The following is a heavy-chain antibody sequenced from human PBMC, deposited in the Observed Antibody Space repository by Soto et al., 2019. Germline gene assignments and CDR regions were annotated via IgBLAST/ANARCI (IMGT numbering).Heavy chain of an antibody. Sequence: PGGSLRLSCAASAFAVSTYAMTWVRQAPGKGREWVSVIIGWGGSSYYGASVKGRFTISRDNSKNALDLQRSGRRAEDKALYYCAKVPKRAAAGRYEYYKYGMDVWGQGSTVTVSS. J-gene: IGHJ6*02. D-gene: IGHD6-13*01. CDR2: IIGWGGSS. V-gene: IGHV3-23*01. CDR1: AFAVSTYA. CDR3: AKVPKRAAAGRYEYYKYGMDV.